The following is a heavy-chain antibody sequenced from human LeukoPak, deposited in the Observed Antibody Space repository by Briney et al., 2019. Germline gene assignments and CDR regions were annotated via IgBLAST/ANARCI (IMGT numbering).Heavy chain of an antibody. J-gene: IGHJ4*02. D-gene: IGHD2-8*01. V-gene: IGHV1-2*02. CDR2: INPNSGGT. Sequence: ASVKVSCKASGYTFTGYYMHWVRQAPGQGLEWMGWINPNSGGTNYAQKFQGRVTMTRDTSISTAYMELSRLRSDDTAVYYCARDEWGRSVVDYWGQGTLVTVSS. CDR3: ARDEWGRSVVDY. CDR1: GYTFTGYY.